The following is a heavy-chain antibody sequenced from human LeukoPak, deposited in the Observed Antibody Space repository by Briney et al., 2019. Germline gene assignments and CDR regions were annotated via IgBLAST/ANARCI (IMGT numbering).Heavy chain of an antibody. CDR3: AKEDYYYGSGSSY. CDR1: GFTFSSYG. CDR2: ISYDGSNK. D-gene: IGHD3-10*01. V-gene: IGHV3-30*18. Sequence: GGSLRLSCAASGFTFSSYGMHWVRQAPGKGLEWVAVISYDGSNKYYADSVKGRFTISRDNSKNTLYLQMNSLRAEDTAVYYCAKEDYYYGSGSSYWGQGTLVTVSS. J-gene: IGHJ4*02.